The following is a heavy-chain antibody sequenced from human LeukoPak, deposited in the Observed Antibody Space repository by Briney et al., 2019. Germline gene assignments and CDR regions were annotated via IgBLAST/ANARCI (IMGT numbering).Heavy chain of an antibody. D-gene: IGHD1-26*01. CDR3: ARMAVRELPNWFDP. Sequence: PSETLSLTCTVSGGSISSYYWSWIRQPAGKGLEWIGRIYTSGSTNYNPSLKSRVTMSVDTSKNQFSLKLSSVTAADTAVYYCARMAVRELPNWFDPWGQGTLVTVSS. CDR2: IYTSGST. V-gene: IGHV4-4*07. CDR1: GGSISSYY. J-gene: IGHJ5*02.